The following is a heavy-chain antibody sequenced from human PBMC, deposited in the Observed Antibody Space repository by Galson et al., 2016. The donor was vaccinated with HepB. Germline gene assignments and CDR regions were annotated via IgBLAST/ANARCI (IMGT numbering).Heavy chain of an antibody. Sequence: SETLSLTCNVSGGSISSYFWSWIRQPPGKGLEWIGEINHSGDTKYNPSLKSRVTLSVDTSKNQFSLELTSMTAADTAVYYCAGVVVAATNWFDPWGQGTLVTVSS. D-gene: IGHD2-15*01. CDR1: GGSISSYF. CDR3: AGVVVAATNWFDP. CDR2: INHSGDT. J-gene: IGHJ5*02. V-gene: IGHV4-34*01.